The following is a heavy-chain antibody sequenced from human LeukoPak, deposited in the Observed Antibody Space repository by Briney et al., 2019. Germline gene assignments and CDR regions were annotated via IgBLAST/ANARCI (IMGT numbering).Heavy chain of an antibody. CDR2: ISSSSSYI. CDR1: GFTFSSYS. V-gene: IGHV3-21*01. CDR3: ARGASPYYYYYYMDV. J-gene: IGHJ6*03. D-gene: IGHD1-26*01. Sequence: PGGSLRLSXAASGFTFSSYSMNWVRQAPGKGLEWVSSISSSSSYIYYADSVKGRFTISRDNAKNSLYLQMNSLRAEDTALYYCARGASPYYYYYYMDVWGKGTTVTVSS.